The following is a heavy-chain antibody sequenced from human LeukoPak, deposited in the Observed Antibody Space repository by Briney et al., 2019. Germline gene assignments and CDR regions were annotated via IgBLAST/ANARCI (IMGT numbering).Heavy chain of an antibody. CDR2: ISGSGGST. CDR1: GFTFRSYA. V-gene: IGHV3-23*01. CDR3: ARGGTPSYYYDSSGSLYYMDV. D-gene: IGHD3-22*01. Sequence: GGSLRLSCTASGFTFRSYAMSWVRQALGKGLEWVSAISGSGGSTYYADSVKGRFTISRDNSKNTLFLQMDSLRAEDTAVYYCARGGTPSYYYDSSGSLYYMDVWGKGTTVTVSS. J-gene: IGHJ6*03.